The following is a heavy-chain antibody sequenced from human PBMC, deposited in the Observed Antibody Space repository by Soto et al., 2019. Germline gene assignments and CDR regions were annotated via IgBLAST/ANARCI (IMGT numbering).Heavy chain of an antibody. J-gene: IGHJ4*02. V-gene: IGHV4-31*03. Sequence: SETLSLTCTVSGGSISSGGYYWSWIRQHPGKGLEWIGYIYYSGSTYYNPSLKSRVTISVDTSKNQFSLKLSSVTAADTAVYNCARDTAAGQYYFDYWGQGTLVTVSS. CDR2: IYYSGST. D-gene: IGHD6-13*01. CDR3: ARDTAAGQYYFDY. CDR1: GGSISSGGYY.